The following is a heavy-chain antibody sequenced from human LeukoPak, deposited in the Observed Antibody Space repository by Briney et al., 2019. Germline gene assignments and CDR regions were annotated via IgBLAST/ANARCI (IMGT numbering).Heavy chain of an antibody. CDR2: IRYDGSNN. CDR1: GFTFSSYG. D-gene: IGHD6-13*01. Sequence: GGSLRLSCAASGFTFSSYGMHWVRQAPGKGLEWVAFIRYDGSNNYYADSVKGRFTISRDNSKNSLYLQMNSLRADDTAVYYCARDRSSTWSLDYWGQGTLVTVSS. CDR3: ARDRSSTWSLDY. V-gene: IGHV3-30*02. J-gene: IGHJ4*02.